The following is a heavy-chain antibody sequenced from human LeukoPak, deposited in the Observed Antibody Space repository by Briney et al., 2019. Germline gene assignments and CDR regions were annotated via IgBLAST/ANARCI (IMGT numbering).Heavy chain of an antibody. Sequence: ASVKVSCKASGGTFSSYGISWVRQAPGQGLEWMGWISAYNGNTNYAQKLQGRVTMTTDTSTSTAYMELRSLRSDDTAVYYCARGVVKGSGSLQFTDYWGQGTLVTVSS. J-gene: IGHJ4*02. V-gene: IGHV1-18*01. D-gene: IGHD1-26*01. CDR3: ARGVVKGSGSLQFTDY. CDR2: ISAYNGNT. CDR1: GGTFSSYG.